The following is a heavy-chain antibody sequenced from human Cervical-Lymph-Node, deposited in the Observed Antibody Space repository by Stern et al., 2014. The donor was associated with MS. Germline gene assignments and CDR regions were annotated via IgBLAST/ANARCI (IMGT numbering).Heavy chain of an antibody. J-gene: IGHJ4*02. D-gene: IGHD3-10*01. V-gene: IGHV2-5*02. CDR3: ARRVVALVRGVTQFDY. Sequence: QITLKESGPTLVKPTQTLTLTCNCSGFSFTADGVGVGWICQSPGEDLEWLALVYWDDDNRYSPSLKSRLTITKDTSKNQVVLTMTNMDPVDTGTYYCARRVVALVRGVTQFDYWGQGALVTVSS. CDR2: VYWDDDN. CDR1: GFSFTADGVG.